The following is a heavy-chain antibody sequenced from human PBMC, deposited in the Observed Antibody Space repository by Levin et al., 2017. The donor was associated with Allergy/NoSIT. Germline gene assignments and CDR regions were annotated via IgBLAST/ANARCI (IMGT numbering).Heavy chain of an antibody. D-gene: IGHD6-19*01. CDR1: GYSFTSYW. V-gene: IGHV5-51*01. CDR3: ARAPHMDSSGWYSGAFDS. Sequence: PGESLKISCKGSGYSFTSYWIGWVRQMPGKGLEWMGIIYPGDSDTRYSPSFQGQVTISADKSISTAYLQWSSLKASDTAMYYCARAPHMDSSGWYSGAFDSWGQGTMVTVSS. J-gene: IGHJ3*02. CDR2: IYPGDSDT.